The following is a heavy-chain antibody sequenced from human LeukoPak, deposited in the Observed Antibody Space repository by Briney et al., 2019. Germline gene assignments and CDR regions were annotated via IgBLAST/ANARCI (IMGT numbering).Heavy chain of an antibody. CDR2: ISSSSYI. Sequence: PGGSLRLSCAASGFTFSSYSMNWVRQAPGKGLEWVSSISSSSYIYYADSVKGRFTISRDNAKNSLYLQMNSLRAEDTAVYYCARGLPLRYFDWLNYFDYWGQGTLVTVSS. D-gene: IGHD3-9*01. J-gene: IGHJ4*02. CDR1: GFTFSSYS. V-gene: IGHV3-21*01. CDR3: ARGLPLRYFDWLNYFDY.